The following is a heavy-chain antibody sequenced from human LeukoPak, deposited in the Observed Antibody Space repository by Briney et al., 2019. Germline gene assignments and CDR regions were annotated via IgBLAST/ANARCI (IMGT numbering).Heavy chain of an antibody. V-gene: IGHV4-34*01. CDR1: GGTFSGYY. J-gene: IGHJ4*02. CDR3: AREYCSGGDCTSFDY. Sequence: SETLSLTCAVYGGTFSGYYWSWIRQSPGKGLEWIGEINPGGSTNYNPSLESRVIISVDTSKNQFSLKMDSVRAADTAVYYCAREYCSGGDCTSFDYWGQGTLVTVSS. CDR2: INPGGST. D-gene: IGHD2-15*01.